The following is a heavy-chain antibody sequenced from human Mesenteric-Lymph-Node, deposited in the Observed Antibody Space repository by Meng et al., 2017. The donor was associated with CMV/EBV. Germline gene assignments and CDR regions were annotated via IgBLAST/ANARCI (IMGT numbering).Heavy chain of an antibody. CDR2: ISWNSGSI. CDR1: GFTFDDYA. V-gene: IGHV3-9*01. J-gene: IGHJ4*02. Sequence: GGSLRLSCAASGFTFDDYAMHWVRQAPGKGLEWVSGISWNSGSIGYADSVKGRFTISRDNAKNSPYLQMNSLRAEDTALYYCAKGPSVAGLDYWGQGTLVTVSS. CDR3: AKGPSVAGLDY. D-gene: IGHD6-19*01.